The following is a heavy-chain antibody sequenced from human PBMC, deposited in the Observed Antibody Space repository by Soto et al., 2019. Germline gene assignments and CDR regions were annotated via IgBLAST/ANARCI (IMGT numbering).Heavy chain of an antibody. Sequence: SETLSLTCAVYGGSFSGYYGSWIRQPPGKGLEWIGEINHSGSTNYNPSLKSRVTISVDTSKNQFSLKLSSVTAADTAVYYCARSPIVVVVAATSYGMDVWGQGTTVTVSS. CDR1: GGSFSGYY. CDR2: INHSGST. J-gene: IGHJ6*02. D-gene: IGHD2-15*01. CDR3: ARSPIVVVVAATSYGMDV. V-gene: IGHV4-34*01.